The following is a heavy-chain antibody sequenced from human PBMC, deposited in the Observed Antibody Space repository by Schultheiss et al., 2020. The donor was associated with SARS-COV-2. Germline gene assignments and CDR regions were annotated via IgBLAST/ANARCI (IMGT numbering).Heavy chain of an antibody. V-gene: IGHV3-11*01. Sequence: GGSLRLSCAASGFTVSSNYMSWIRQAPGKGLEWLSYITTTNGVYYADSVRGRITISRDSAKNSLYLQVNSLRDEDTAVYYCARVGSGWFLDYWGPGTLLTVSS. CDR1: GFTVSSNY. D-gene: IGHD6-19*01. CDR3: ARVGSGWFLDY. CDR2: ITTTNGV. J-gene: IGHJ4*02.